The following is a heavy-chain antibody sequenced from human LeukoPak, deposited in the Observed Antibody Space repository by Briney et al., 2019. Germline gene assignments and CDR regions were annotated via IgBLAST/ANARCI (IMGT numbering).Heavy chain of an antibody. D-gene: IGHD4-11*01. V-gene: IGHV4-39*01. CDR3: ARHLTTVTTGFDY. J-gene: IGHJ4*02. CDR1: GGSINSSSYY. Sequence: SETLSLTCAVSGGSINSSSYYWGWIRQPPGKGLESIGSVYYRGNTYYNPSLKSRVTISVDTFKNHFSLRLSPVTAAATAVYYCARHLTTVTTGFDYWGQGTLVTVSS. CDR2: VYYRGNT.